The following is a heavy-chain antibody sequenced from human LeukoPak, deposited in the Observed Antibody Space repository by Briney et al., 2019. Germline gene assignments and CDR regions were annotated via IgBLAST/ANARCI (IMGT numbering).Heavy chain of an antibody. CDR2: ISGDGGST. CDR1: GFTFDDYA. Sequence: GGSLRLSCAASGFTFDDYAMHWVRQAPGKGLEWVSPISGDGGSTYYADSVKGRFTVSRDNSKNSLYLQMNGLRTEDTAFYYCAKDLYSSMDSWGQGTLVTVSS. CDR3: AKDLYSSMDS. D-gene: IGHD6-13*01. V-gene: IGHV3-43*02. J-gene: IGHJ5*01.